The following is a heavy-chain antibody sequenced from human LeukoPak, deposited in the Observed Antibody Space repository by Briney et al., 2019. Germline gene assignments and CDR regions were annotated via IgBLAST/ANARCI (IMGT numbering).Heavy chain of an antibody. D-gene: IGHD3-10*01. V-gene: IGHV3-30*04. CDR3: VGGRGVKTFNT. J-gene: IGHJ3*02. Sequence: GGSLRLSCAASGFTFSNHAMHWIRQGPGKGLGWVALISYDGREKDYTASVKGRFTISRDNPRNTLYLQMNTLTVADTAVYYCVGGRGVKTFNTWGQGTVVTVS. CDR2: ISYDGREK. CDR1: GFTFSNHA.